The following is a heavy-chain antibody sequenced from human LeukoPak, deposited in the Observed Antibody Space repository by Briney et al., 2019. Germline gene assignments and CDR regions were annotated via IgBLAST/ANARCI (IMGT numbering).Heavy chain of an antibody. CDR3: ARLGPWGLWDY. CDR2: IYHSGST. D-gene: IGHD7-27*01. V-gene: IGHV4-38-2*02. CDR1: GYSISSGYY. Sequence: SGTLSLSCTVSGYSISSGYYWGWIRQPPGKGLEWLGSIYHSGSTYYNPSLKSRFTISIDTSKNPFSLKLSSVTAADTAVNYCARLGPWGLWDYWGQGTLVTVSS. J-gene: IGHJ4*02.